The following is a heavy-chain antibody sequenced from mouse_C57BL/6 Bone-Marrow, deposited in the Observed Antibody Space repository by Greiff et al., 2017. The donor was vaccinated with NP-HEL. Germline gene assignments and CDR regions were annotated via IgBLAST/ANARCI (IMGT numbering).Heavy chain of an antibody. CDR3: ARPIYYDYGWFAY. J-gene: IGHJ3*01. D-gene: IGHD2-4*01. V-gene: IGHV5-6*01. CDR2: ISSGGSYT. CDR1: GFTFSSYG. Sequence: EVQGVESGGDLVKPGGSLKLSCAASGFTFSSYGMSWVRQTPDKRLEWVATISSGGSYTYYPDSVKGRFTISRDNAKNTLYLQMSSLKSEDTAMYYCARPIYYDYGWFAYWGQGTLVTVSA.